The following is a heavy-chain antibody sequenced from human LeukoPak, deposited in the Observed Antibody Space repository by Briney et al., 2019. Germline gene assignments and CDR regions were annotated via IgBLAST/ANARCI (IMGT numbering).Heavy chain of an antibody. CDR2: IIPIFGTA. V-gene: IGHV1-69*13. CDR1: GGTFSSYA. D-gene: IGHD3-22*01. CDR3: ARDKNLGTYYYDSSGYYMAYYFDY. Sequence: ASVKVSCKASGGTFSSYAISWVRQARGQGLEGMGGIIPIFGTANYAQKFQGRVTITADESTSTAYMELSSLRSEDTAVYYCARDKNLGTYYYDSSGYYMAYYFDYWGQGTLVTVSS. J-gene: IGHJ4*02.